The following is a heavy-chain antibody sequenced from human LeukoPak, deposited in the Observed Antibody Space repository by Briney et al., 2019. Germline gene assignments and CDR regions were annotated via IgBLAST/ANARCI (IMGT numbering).Heavy chain of an antibody. D-gene: IGHD3-22*01. CDR2: ISAYNGNT. CDR3: ARVYYYDSSGYSDAFDI. CDR1: GYTLTSYG. Sequence: GASVKVSCKASGYTLTSYGISWVRQAPGQGLEWMGWISAYNGNTNYAQKLQGRVTMTTDTSTSTAYMELRSLRSDDTAVYYCARVYYYDSSGYSDAFDIWGQGTMVTVSS. V-gene: IGHV1-18*01. J-gene: IGHJ3*02.